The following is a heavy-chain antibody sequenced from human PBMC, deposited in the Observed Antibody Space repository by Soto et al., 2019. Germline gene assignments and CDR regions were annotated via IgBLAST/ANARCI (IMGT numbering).Heavy chain of an antibody. CDR3: ATAQYSVYEFSLNFDS. V-gene: IGHV3-23*01. Sequence: EVQLLESGGGLVQPGGSLRLSCAASGFTFSSYAMTWVRQAPGKGLEWVPGFSGSGGSTYYADSVKGRFTISRDNSKNTLYLQMNSLRAEDTAVYYCATAQYSVYEFSLNFDSWGQGTLVTVSS. CDR2: FSGSGGST. D-gene: IGHD5-12*01. J-gene: IGHJ4*02. CDR1: GFTFSSYA.